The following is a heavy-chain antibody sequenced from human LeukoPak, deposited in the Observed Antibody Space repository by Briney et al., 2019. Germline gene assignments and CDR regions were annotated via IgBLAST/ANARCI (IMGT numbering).Heavy chain of an antibody. CDR3: AKAQRLLPTNNWFDP. V-gene: IGHV3-23*01. J-gene: IGHJ5*02. CDR1: GFTFSSYA. CDR2: ISGSGGST. Sequence: PGGSLRLSXAASGFTFSSYAMSWVRQAPGKGLEWVSAISGSGGSTYYADSVKGRFTISRDNSKNTLYLQMNSLRAEDTAVYYCAKAQRLLPTNNWFDPWGQGTLVTVSS. D-gene: IGHD2-15*01.